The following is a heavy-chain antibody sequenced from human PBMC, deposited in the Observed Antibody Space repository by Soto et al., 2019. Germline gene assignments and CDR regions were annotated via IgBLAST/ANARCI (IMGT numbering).Heavy chain of an antibody. CDR2: ITGGGGDT. CDR1: GFTFSNYA. CDR3: AKGSSSSRPYYFDY. Sequence: VQLLESGGGLIQPGGSLRLSCAASGFTFSNYAMGWVRQAPGKGLEWFSAITGGGGDTYYADSVKGRFTISRDNSNSALFLQMNSLGAEDTAVYYCAKGSSSSRPYYFDYWAQGTLVTVSS. D-gene: IGHD2-2*01. V-gene: IGHV3-23*01. J-gene: IGHJ4*02.